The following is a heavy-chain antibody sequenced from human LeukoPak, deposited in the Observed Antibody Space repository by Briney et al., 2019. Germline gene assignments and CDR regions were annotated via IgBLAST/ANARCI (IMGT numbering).Heavy chain of an antibody. CDR2: IYDSGTT. J-gene: IGHJ6*03. CDR1: GGSISSYY. CDR3: ARGYGGKALYYYYYYYMDV. V-gene: IGHV4-59*01. D-gene: IGHD4-23*01. Sequence: SETLSLTCTVSGGSISSYYWSWIRQPPGKGLEWIGCIYDSGTTNYNPSLKSRVTISVDTSKNQFSLKLSSVTAADTAVYYCARGYGGKALYYYYYYYMDVWGKGTTVTISS.